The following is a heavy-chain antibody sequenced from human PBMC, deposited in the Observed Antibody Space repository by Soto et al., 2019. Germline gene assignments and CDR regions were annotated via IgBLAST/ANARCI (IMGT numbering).Heavy chain of an antibody. D-gene: IGHD5-18*01. CDR2: INHSGST. V-gene: IGHV4-34*01. J-gene: IGHJ5*02. CDR3: ARGGYSYGFRTRTHWFDP. CDR1: GGSFSGYY. Sequence: SETLSLTCAVYGGSFSGYYWSWIRQPPGKGLEWIGEINHSGSTNYNPSLKSRVTISVDTSKNQFPLKLSSVTAADTAVYYRARGGYSYGFRTRTHWFDPWGQGTLVTSPQ.